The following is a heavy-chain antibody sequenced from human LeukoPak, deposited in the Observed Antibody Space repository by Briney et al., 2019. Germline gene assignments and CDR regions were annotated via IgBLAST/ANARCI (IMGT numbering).Heavy chain of an antibody. V-gene: IGHV3-33*01. CDR1: GFSFSTYG. CDR3: ARVRLRHSSGPIDY. CDR2: IWYDGSNK. Sequence: GGSLRLSCVASGFSFSTYGIHWVRQAPGKGLEWVAVIWYDGSNKFYADSVKGRFTISRDNSKNTLYLQMNSLRAEGTAVYYCARVRLRHSSGPIDYWGQGTLVTVSS. D-gene: IGHD6-19*01. J-gene: IGHJ4*02.